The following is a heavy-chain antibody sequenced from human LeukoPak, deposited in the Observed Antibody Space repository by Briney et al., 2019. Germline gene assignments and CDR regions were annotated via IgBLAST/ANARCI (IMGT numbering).Heavy chain of an antibody. CDR3: AGIYDYVWGSYRAAGYYYYYGMDV. V-gene: IGHV3-53*01. D-gene: IGHD3-16*02. CDR1: GFTVSSNY. J-gene: IGHJ6*02. Sequence: PGGSLRLSCAASGFTVSSNYMSWVRQAPGKGLEWVSVIYSGGSTYYADSVKGRFTISRDNSKNTLYLQMNSLRAEDTAVYYCAGIYDYVWGSYRAAGYYYYYGMDVWGQGTTVTVSS. CDR2: IYSGGST.